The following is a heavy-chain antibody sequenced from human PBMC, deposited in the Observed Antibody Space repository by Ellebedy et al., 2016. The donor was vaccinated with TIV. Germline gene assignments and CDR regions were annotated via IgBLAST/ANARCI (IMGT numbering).Heavy chain of an antibody. CDR2: INPSGGST. Sequence: AASVKVSCKASGYTFTSYFMHWLRQAPGQGLEWMGIINPSGGSTTYAQKLQGRVTMTRDTSTSTAYMELRSLRSDDTAVYFCARYSGSGTYYRNGMDVWGQGTTVTVSS. V-gene: IGHV1-46*04. J-gene: IGHJ6*02. D-gene: IGHD3-10*01. CDR3: ARYSGSGTYYRNGMDV. CDR1: GYTFTSYF.